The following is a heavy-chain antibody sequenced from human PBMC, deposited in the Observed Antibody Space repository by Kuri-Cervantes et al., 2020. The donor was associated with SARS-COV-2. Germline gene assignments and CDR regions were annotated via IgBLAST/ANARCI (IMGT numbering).Heavy chain of an antibody. D-gene: IGHD4-11*01. Sequence: SGPKLVKPTQSHTLTCTFSGFSLSTSGMCVSWIRQPPRKALEWLARIDWDDDKYYSTSLKTRLTISKDTSKNQVVLTMTNMDPVDTATYYCARIQATTVIADYWGQRTLVTVSS. CDR1: GFSLSTSGMC. J-gene: IGHJ4*02. V-gene: IGHV2-70*11. CDR2: IDWDDDK. CDR3: ARIQATTVIADY.